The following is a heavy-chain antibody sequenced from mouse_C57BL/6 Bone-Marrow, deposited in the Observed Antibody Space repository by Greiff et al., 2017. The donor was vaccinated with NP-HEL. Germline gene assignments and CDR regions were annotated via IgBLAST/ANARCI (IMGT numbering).Heavy chain of an antibody. J-gene: IGHJ1*03. D-gene: IGHD1-1*01. V-gene: IGHV1-50*01. CDR3: ARITTVVEDWYFDV. CDR1: GYTFTSYW. CDR2: IDPSDSYT. Sequence: QVQLQQSGAELVKPGASVKLSCKASGYTFTSYWMQWVKQRPGQGLEWIGEIDPSDSYTNYNQKFKGKATLTVDTSSSTAYMQLSSLTSEDSAVYYCARITTVVEDWYFDVWGTGTTVTVSS.